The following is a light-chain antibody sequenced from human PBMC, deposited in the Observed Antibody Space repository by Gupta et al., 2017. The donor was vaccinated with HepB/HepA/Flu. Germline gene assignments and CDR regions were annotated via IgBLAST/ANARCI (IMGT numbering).Light chain of an antibody. J-gene: IGKJ1*01. CDR1: QSVNTW. CDR3: HQYNSSPWT. CDR2: KAS. Sequence: SIGDRVTITCRASQSVNTWLAWVQQKPGRAPQALIFKASSLESGVSSRFSGSGSGTEFTLTISGLQADDFGNYYWHQYNSSPWTFGQGT. V-gene: IGKV1-5*03.